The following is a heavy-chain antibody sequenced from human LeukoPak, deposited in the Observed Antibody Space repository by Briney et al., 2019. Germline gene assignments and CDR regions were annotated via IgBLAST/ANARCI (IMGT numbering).Heavy chain of an antibody. CDR2: IYPGDAST. D-gene: IGHD3-16*01. CDR1: CYISSKYC. CDR3: AGALRSGGFDP. V-gene: IGHV5-51*01. J-gene: IGHJ5*02. Sequence: GECLQSSCNGSCYISSKYCMGWARQRPRKGREGREIIYPGDASTTHSPSFQAQVTTSADKSISTAFLQWSSLEPSDTAMYYCAGALRSGGFDPWGQGTLVTVSS.